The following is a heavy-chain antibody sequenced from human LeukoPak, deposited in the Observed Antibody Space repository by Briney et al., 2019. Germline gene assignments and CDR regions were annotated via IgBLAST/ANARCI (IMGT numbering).Heavy chain of an antibody. V-gene: IGHV4-59*01. J-gene: IGHJ4*02. CDR2: IYYSGST. CDR1: GGSISSYY. Sequence: SETLSLTCTVSGGSISSYYWSWIRQPPGKGLEWIGYIYYSGSTNYNPSLKSRVTISVDTSKNRFSLKLSSVTAAGTAVYYCASGRYYYDSSGYPGLDYWGQGTLVTVSS. CDR3: ASGRYYYDSSGYPGLDY. D-gene: IGHD3-22*01.